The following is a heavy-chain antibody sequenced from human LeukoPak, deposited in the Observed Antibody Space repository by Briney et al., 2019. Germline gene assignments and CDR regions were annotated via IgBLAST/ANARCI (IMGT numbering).Heavy chain of an antibody. CDR2: INVEGNYI. Sequence: PGGSLRLSCAASGFTLSNAWMSWVRQAPGKGLVWVARINVEGNYIDYAESVKGRFTISRDSAKNTLYLQMNSLRAEDTAVYSCARDLTGPYDHWGQGTLVTVSS. D-gene: IGHD3-22*01. V-gene: IGHV3-74*01. CDR1: GFTLSNAW. J-gene: IGHJ4*02. CDR3: ARDLTGPYDH.